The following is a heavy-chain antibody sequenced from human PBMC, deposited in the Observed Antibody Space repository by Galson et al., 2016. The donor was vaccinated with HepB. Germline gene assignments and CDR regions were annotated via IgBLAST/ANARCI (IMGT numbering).Heavy chain of an antibody. CDR2: VHYSGST. V-gene: IGHV4-31*03. CDR3: ARDKNERGYSYGHFDY. CDR1: GGSISSGGYY. J-gene: IGHJ4*02. Sequence: TLSLTCTVSGGSISSGGYYWSWIRQHPGKGLEWNGYVHYSGSTYYNPSLESRVSISVDTSKNQFSLKLSSVTAADTAVYYCARDKNERGYSYGHFDYWGQGALVTVSS. D-gene: IGHD5-18*01.